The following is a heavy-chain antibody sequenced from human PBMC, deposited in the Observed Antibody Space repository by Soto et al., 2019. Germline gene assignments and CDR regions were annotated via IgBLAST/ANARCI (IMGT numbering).Heavy chain of an antibody. D-gene: IGHD6-13*01. CDR1: GGSISSGGYY. CDR3: ARDLRIAAAGYYYYYGMDV. V-gene: IGHV4-31*03. CDR2: IYYSGRT. J-gene: IGHJ6*02. Sequence: QVQLQESGPGLVKPSQTLSLTCTVSGGSISSGGYYWSWIRQHPGKGLEWIGYIYYSGRTYYNPSLKRRVTISVDTSKNQFSLKLSSVTAADTAVYYCARDLRIAAAGYYYYYGMDVWGQGTTVTVSS.